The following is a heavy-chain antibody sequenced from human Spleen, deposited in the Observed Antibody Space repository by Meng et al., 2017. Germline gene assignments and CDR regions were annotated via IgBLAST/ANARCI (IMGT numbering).Heavy chain of an antibody. D-gene: IGHD6-13*01. CDR1: GGSISSGGYY. CDR3: ARGVCSSSCYFHNCFDP. V-gene: IGHV4-31*03. Sequence: QVQLQGSGPGLVKPSQTLSLTCTVSGGSISSGGYYWSWIRQHPGKGLEWIGYIYYSGSTYYNPSLKSRVTMSVDTSKNQFSLKLSSVTAADTAVYYCARGVCSSSCYFHNCFDPWGQGTLVTVSS. J-gene: IGHJ5*02. CDR2: IYYSGST.